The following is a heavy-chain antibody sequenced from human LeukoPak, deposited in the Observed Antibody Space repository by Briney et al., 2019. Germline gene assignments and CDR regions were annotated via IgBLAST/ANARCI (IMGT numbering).Heavy chain of an antibody. J-gene: IGHJ4*02. CDR3: ARDSSSWTYFDY. D-gene: IGHD6-13*01. Sequence: GGSLRLSCAASGFIFSSYSMNWVRQAPGKGLEWVSSISSSSSYIYYADSVKGRFTISRDNAKNSLYLQMNSLRAEDTAVYYCARDSSSWTYFDYWGQGTLVTVSS. CDR2: ISSSSSYI. V-gene: IGHV3-21*01. CDR1: GFIFSSYS.